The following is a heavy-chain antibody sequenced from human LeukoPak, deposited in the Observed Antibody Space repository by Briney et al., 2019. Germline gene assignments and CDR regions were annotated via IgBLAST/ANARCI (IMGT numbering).Heavy chain of an antibody. CDR2: ISGSGGST. CDR3: AKAPSRGYDTSGYYS. CDR1: GFTFSSYA. D-gene: IGHD3-22*01. J-gene: IGHJ4*02. Sequence: GGSLRLSCAASGFTFSSYAMSWVRQAPGKGLEWVSAISGSGGSTYYADSVKGRFTISRDNSKNTLYLQMNSLRAEDTAVYHCAKAPSRGYDTSGYYSWGQGTLVTVSS. V-gene: IGHV3-23*01.